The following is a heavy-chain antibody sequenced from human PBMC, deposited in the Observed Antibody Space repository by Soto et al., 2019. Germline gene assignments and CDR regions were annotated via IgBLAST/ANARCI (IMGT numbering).Heavy chain of an antibody. CDR1: GYTFLNCY. J-gene: IGHJ6*02. Sequence: ASVNVSCKSSGYTFLNCYVAWVRLAPGQGLGWMGWISISKGKTYYQQSLQGRVTMTTDTATTTTYMEVRSLRSDDTAVYYCARKGYIGNFGLDVWGQGTTVTVSS. D-gene: IGHD5-12*01. V-gene: IGHV1-18*01. CDR3: ARKGYIGNFGLDV. CDR2: ISISKGKT.